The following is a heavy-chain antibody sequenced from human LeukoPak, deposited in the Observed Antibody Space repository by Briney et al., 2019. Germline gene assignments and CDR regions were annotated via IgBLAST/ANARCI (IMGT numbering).Heavy chain of an antibody. Sequence: GGSLRLSCAGSGFTFSNYGMHWVRQVPGKGLVWVSRMDFYGSTTDYADSVKGRFTISRDNAKNTLYLQMSSLRAEDTAVYYCARANNFDYWGQGTLVTVSS. CDR2: MDFYGSTT. J-gene: IGHJ4*02. V-gene: IGHV3-74*01. D-gene: IGHD4/OR15-4a*01. CDR3: ARANNFDY. CDR1: GFTFSNYG.